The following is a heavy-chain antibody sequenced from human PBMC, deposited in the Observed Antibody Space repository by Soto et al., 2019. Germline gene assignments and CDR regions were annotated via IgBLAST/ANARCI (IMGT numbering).Heavy chain of an antibody. CDR1: GYHFTTYY. CDR2: ISADCRSP. V-gene: IGHV1-46*01. Sequence: QVQLVQSGAEVTKPGASVTICCKASGYHFTTYYFHWVRQAPGHGLESKGIISADCRSPIYAQKFPHRARMIRDTTTSTVYLQLSSLRTEDTAVYFCARAIGYCTTTTSSWFAFELWGQGNLVTVSS. CDR3: ARAIGYCTTTTSSWFAFEL. J-gene: IGHJ5*02. D-gene: IGHD3-22*01.